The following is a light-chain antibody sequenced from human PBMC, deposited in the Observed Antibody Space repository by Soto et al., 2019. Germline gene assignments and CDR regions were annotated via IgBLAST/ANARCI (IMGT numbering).Light chain of an antibody. CDR1: QTVDSNF. CDR2: AAS. J-gene: IGKJ1*01. CDR3: LTYGGSPVWT. Sequence: SPGAPSLTKRERATLSCRASQTVDSNFLAWYQHKPGQAPRLLIYAASTRATGIPDRFSGSGSGTDFTLTIGRLYPEDFAVYDCLTYGGSPVWT. V-gene: IGKV3-20*01.